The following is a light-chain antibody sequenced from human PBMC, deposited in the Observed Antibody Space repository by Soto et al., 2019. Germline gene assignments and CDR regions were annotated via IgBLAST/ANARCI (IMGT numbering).Light chain of an antibody. CDR1: QSVNSRF. Sequence: EIVLTQSPGTLSLSPGESATLSCRASQSVNSRFLAWYQHKPGQAPRLLIYAASTRATGIPDRFSGSASGTDFTLTISRLEPEDFAVYYYQQYGDSPPNTFGQGTKLEI. CDR2: AAS. CDR3: QQYGDSPPNT. V-gene: IGKV3-20*01. J-gene: IGKJ2*01.